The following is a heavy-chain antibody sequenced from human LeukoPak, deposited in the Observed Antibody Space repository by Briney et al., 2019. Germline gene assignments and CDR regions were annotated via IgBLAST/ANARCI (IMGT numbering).Heavy chain of an antibody. J-gene: IGHJ4*02. Sequence: AVTVSFKAPVGTFISYAVSWVRQAPGQGRAGMGRIVPMYGAADYAQRFQGRLTITADKSTGTVFMELSSLRSEDTGIYYCVRDYDSSGPQKNYFDFWGQGTLLTVSS. V-gene: IGHV1-69*06. D-gene: IGHD3-22*01. CDR3: VRDYDSSGPQKNYFDF. CDR2: IVPMYGAA. CDR1: VGTFISYA.